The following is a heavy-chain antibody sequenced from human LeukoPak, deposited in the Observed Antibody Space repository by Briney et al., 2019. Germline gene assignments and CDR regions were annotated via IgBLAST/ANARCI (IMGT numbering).Heavy chain of an antibody. V-gene: IGHV4-39*07. CDR1: GGSISSTIYD. CDR2: IYYSGST. J-gene: IGHJ4*02. CDR3: ARVYYGGLY. D-gene: IGHD4-23*01. Sequence: SETQSLTCSVSGGSISSTIYDWAWIRQPPGKGLEWIGTIYYSGSTFYSPSLKSRVTISVDTSKNQFSLRLSSVTAADTAVYYCARVYYGGLYWGRETLVTVST.